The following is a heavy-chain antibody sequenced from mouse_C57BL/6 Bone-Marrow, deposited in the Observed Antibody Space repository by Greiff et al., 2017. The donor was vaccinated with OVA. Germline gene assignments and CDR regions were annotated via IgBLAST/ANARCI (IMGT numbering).Heavy chain of an antibody. CDR1: GYTFTSYG. V-gene: IGHV1-81*01. D-gene: IGHD1-1*02. Sequence: QVQLQQSGAELARPGASVKLSCKASGYTFTSYGISWVKQRTGQGLEWIGEIYPRSGNTYYNEKFKGKATLTADKSSSTAYMELRSLTSEDSAVYFCARSNYGHGEWFAYWGQGTLVTVSA. CDR3: ARSNYGHGEWFAY. CDR2: IYPRSGNT. J-gene: IGHJ3*01.